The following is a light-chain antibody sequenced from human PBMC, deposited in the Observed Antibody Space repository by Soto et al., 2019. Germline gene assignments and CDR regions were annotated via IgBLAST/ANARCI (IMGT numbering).Light chain of an antibody. CDR1: QSVSSIY. CDR2: GAS. V-gene: IGKV3-20*01. CDR3: QQYGRSRA. Sequence: EIVLTQSPGTLSLSPGERATLSCRASQSVSSIYLAWYQQKPGQAPRLLNYGASSRATGIPDRFSGSGCGTDFPLIISRLEPEDSAVYYWQQYGRSRAFGQGTRVEIK. J-gene: IGKJ5*01.